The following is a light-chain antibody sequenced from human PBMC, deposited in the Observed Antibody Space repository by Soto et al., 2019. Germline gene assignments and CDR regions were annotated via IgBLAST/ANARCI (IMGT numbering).Light chain of an antibody. Sequence: DIHMTQSPSTLSASVGDRVTITCRASQSISSWLAWYQQKPGKAPKLLIYDASSLESGVPSRFSGSGAGTEFPLTNSSLQLDDFATYYCQQYNSYSPETFGQGTKVEI. V-gene: IGKV1-5*01. CDR3: QQYNSYSPET. CDR2: DAS. J-gene: IGKJ1*01. CDR1: QSISSW.